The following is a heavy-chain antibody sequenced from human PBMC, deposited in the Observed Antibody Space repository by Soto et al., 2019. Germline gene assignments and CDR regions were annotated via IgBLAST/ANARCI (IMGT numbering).Heavy chain of an antibody. Sequence: PGGSLRLSCAASGFTFSSYGMHWVRQAPGKGLEWVAVIWYDGSNKYYADSVKGRFTISRDNSKNTLYLQMNSLRAEDTAVYYCARGQDNWNFEGSYYYYGMDVWGQGTTVTVPS. V-gene: IGHV3-33*01. CDR3: ARGQDNWNFEGSYYYYGMDV. J-gene: IGHJ6*02. CDR1: GFTFSSYG. D-gene: IGHD1-7*01. CDR2: IWYDGSNK.